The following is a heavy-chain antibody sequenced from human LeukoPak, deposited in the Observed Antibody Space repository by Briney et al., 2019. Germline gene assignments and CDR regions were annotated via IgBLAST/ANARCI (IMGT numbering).Heavy chain of an antibody. D-gene: IGHD2-2*01. V-gene: IGHV4-34*01. CDR3: ARGLRLPSRSAPAVPHV. Sequence: PSETLSLTCAVYGGSFSDYYWNWIRPPPEKGLECVGEINHSGTTNYNPSLKSRVTISVDTSKNQFSLRLSAVTAADTAVYHCARGLRLPSRSAPAVPHVWAKGTTVTVSA. J-gene: IGHJ6*04. CDR2: INHSGTT. CDR1: GGSFSDYY.